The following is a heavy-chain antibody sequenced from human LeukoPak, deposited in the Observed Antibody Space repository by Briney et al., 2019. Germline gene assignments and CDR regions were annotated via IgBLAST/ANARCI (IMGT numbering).Heavy chain of an antibody. CDR3: ARRCSSTSCYNTLPFDY. V-gene: IGHV4-59*01. Sequence: SETLSLTCTVSGGSISSYYWSWIRQPPGKGLEWIGYIYYSGSTNYNPSLKSRVTISVDTSKNQFSLKLSSVTAADTAVYYCARRCSSTSCYNTLPFDYWGQGTLVTVSS. CDR1: GGSISSYY. J-gene: IGHJ4*02. D-gene: IGHD2-2*02. CDR2: IYYSGST.